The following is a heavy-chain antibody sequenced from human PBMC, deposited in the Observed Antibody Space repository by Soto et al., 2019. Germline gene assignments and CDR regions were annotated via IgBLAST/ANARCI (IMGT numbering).Heavy chain of an antibody. CDR3: ARLSYYYDSSGYKPYYFDY. J-gene: IGHJ4*02. V-gene: IGHV4-30-4*01. CDR2: IYYSGST. D-gene: IGHD3-22*01. CDR1: GGSISSGDYY. Sequence: SETLSLTCTVSGGSISSGDYYWSWIRQPPGKGLEWIGYIYYSGSTYYNPSLKSRVTISVDTSKNQFSLKLSSVTAADTAVYYCARLSYYYDSSGYKPYYFDYWGEGTLVTVSS.